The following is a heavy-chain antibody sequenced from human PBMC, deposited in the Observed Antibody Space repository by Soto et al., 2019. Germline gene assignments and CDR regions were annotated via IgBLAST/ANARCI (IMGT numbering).Heavy chain of an antibody. V-gene: IGHV3-30*18. CDR3: AKDTSERWYFDL. CDR2: ISYDGSNK. Sequence: GGSLRLSCAASGFTFSSYGMHWVRQAPGKGLEWVAVISYDGSNKYYADYVKDRFTISRDNSKNTLYLQMNSLRAEDTAVYYCAKDTSERWYFDLWGRGTLVTVSS. J-gene: IGHJ2*01. CDR1: GFTFSSYG.